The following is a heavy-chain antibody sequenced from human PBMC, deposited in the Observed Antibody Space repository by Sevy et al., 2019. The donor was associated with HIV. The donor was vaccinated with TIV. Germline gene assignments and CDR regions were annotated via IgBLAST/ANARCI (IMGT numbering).Heavy chain of an antibody. CDR1: GYTFTGYY. CDR3: ARVEDIVVVPAAIPFDY. J-gene: IGHJ4*02. V-gene: IGHV1-2*02. CDR2: INPNSGGT. Sequence: ASVKVSCKASGYTFTGYYMHWVRQAPGQGLEWMGWINPNSGGTNYAQKFQGRVTMTRDTSISTAYMELSRLRSDDTAVYYCARVEDIVVVPAAIPFDYWGQGTLVTVSS. D-gene: IGHD2-2*01.